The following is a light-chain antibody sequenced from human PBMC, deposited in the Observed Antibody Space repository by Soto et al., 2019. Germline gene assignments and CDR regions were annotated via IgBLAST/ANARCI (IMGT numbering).Light chain of an antibody. V-gene: IGLV2-14*01. J-gene: IGLJ3*02. Sequence: QSVLTQPASVSGSPGQSITISCTGTSSDVGVYNYASWYQQHPGKAPKLMIYEVSNRPSGVSNRFSGSKSGNTASLTISGLQAEDEADYYCSSYTSSSTSVFGGGTKLTVL. CDR3: SSYTSSSTSV. CDR1: SSDVGVYNY. CDR2: EVS.